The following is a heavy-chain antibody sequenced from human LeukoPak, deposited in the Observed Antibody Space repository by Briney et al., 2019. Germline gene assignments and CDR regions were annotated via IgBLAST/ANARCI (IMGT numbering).Heavy chain of an antibody. CDR1: GGTFSSYA. CDR3: ARVLRNYYDSSGYYYGY. D-gene: IGHD3-22*01. J-gene: IGHJ4*02. CDR2: IIPIFGTA. V-gene: IGHV1-69*05. Sequence: SVKVSCKASGGTFSSYAISWVRQAPGQGLEWMGGIIPIFGTANYAQKIQGRVTMTRNTSISTAYMELSSLRSEDTAVYYCARVLRNYYDSSGYYYGYWGQGTLVTVSS.